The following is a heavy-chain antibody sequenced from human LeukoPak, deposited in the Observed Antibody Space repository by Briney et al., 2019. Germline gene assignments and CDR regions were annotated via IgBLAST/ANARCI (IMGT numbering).Heavy chain of an antibody. CDR3: ARDPAYYDSSGLTDY. V-gene: IGHV3-74*01. J-gene: IGHJ4*02. CDR2: INSDGSST. CDR1: GFTFSSYW. Sequence: PGGSLRLSCAASGFTFSSYWMHWVRQAPGKGLVWVSHINSDGSSTSYADSVKGRFTISRDNAKNTLYLQMNSLRAEDTAVYYCARDPAYYDSSGLTDYWGQGILVTVSS. D-gene: IGHD3-22*01.